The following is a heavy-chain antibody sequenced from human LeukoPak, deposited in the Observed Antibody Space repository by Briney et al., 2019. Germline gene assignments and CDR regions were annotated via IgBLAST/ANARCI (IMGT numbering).Heavy chain of an antibody. Sequence: SETLSLTCTVSGGSISSYYWSWIRQPPGKGLEWIGYIYYSGSTNYNPSLKSRVTISVDTSKNQFSLQLNSVTPEDTAVYYCARDRAVSYYYYMDVWGKGTTVTVSS. D-gene: IGHD2-8*01. CDR2: IYYSGST. J-gene: IGHJ6*03. CDR1: GGSISSYY. CDR3: ARDRAVSYYYYMDV. V-gene: IGHV4-59*12.